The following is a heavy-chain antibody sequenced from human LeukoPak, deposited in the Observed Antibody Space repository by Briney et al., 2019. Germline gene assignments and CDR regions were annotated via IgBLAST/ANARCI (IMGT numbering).Heavy chain of an antibody. V-gene: IGHV3-15*01. J-gene: IGHJ4*02. CDR1: GFTFSNAW. D-gene: IGHD3-3*01. CDR2: IKSKTDGGTT. CDR3: TTDTVWSGNDY. Sequence: GGSLRLPCAASGFTFSNAWMSWVRQAPGKGLEWVGRIKSKTDGGTTDYAAPVKGRFTISRDDSKNTLYLQMNSLKTEDTAVYYCTTDTVWSGNDYWGQGTLVTVSS.